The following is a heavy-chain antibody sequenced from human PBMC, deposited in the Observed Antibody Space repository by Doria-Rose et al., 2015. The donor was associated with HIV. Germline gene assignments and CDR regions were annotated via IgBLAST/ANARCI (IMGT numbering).Heavy chain of an antibody. Sequence: QVQLQQSGPGLVRPSQTLSLTCTVSCDSISSGDSFWSWIRQPPGKGPEWIGYISSSATTYYYPSVRGRLTISLDASKNQFSLTLTPVTAADTAVYYCARARNYGFPHFFDFWGQGTLVTVSS. J-gene: IGHJ4*02. D-gene: IGHD3-10*01. CDR3: ARARNYGFPHFFDF. CDR2: ISSSATT. V-gene: IGHV4-30-4*01. CDR1: CDSISSGDSF.